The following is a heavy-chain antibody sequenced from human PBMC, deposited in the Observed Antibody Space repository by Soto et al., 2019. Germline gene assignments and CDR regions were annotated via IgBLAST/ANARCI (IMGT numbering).Heavy chain of an antibody. CDR1: GYTFTSYD. V-gene: IGHV1-8*01. CDR2: MNPNSGNT. CDR3: AREKVGAVDY. J-gene: IGHJ4*02. Sequence: QVQLVQSGAEVKKPGASVKVSCKASGYTFTSYDINWVRQATGQGLEWMGWMNPNSGNTGYAKKXXXXXXXXXXXXXXXXXXXXXXXXXXXXXXYYCAREKVGAVDYWGQGTLVTV. D-gene: IGHD1-26*01.